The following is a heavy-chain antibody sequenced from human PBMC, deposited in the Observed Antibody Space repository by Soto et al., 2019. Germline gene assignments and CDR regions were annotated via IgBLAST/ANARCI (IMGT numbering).Heavy chain of an antibody. V-gene: IGHV1-69*13. J-gene: IGHJ4*02. Sequence: ASVKVSCKASGGTFSSYAISWVRQAPGQGLEWMGGIIPIFGTANYAQKFQGRVTITADESTSTAYMELSSLRSEDTAVYYCARRVGTGSGSFNWYYFDYWGQGTLVTVSS. CDR1: GGTFSSYA. CDR2: IIPIFGTA. CDR3: ARRVGTGSGSFNWYYFDY. D-gene: IGHD3-10*01.